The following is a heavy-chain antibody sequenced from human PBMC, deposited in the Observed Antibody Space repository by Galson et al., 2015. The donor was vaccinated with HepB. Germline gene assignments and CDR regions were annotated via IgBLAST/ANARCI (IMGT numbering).Heavy chain of an antibody. CDR2: ISGSGGTT. J-gene: IGHJ4*02. V-gene: IGHV3-23*01. D-gene: IGHD3-10*01. CDR1: GFTFSSYG. Sequence: SLRLSCAASGFTFSSYGMNWVRQAPGKGLEWVSGISGSGGTTYYADSVKGRFTISRDNSNNTLYLQMNSLRAEDTAVYYCAKGKAMVRGVSPHFVDYWGRGALVTVSS. CDR3: AKGKAMVRGVSPHFVDY.